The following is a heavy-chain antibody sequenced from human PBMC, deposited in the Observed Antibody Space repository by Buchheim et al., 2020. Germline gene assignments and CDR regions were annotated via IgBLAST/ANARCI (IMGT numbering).Heavy chain of an antibody. J-gene: IGHJ4*02. V-gene: IGHV3-7*01. CDR2: IKQDGSEK. Sequence: EVQLVESGGGLVQPGGSLRLSCAASGFTFSSYWMSWVRQAPGKGLEWVANIKQDGSEKYYVDPVKGRFTISRDNAKNSLYLQMNSLRAEDTAVYYCARDRGYYDFWSGYYDYWGQGTL. CDR1: GFTFSSYW. CDR3: ARDRGYYDFWSGYYDY. D-gene: IGHD3-3*01.